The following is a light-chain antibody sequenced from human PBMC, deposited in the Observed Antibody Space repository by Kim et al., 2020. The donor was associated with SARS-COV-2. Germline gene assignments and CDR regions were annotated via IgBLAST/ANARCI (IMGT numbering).Light chain of an antibody. J-gene: IGLJ2*01. CDR1: SSDVGNYHY. CDR3: CSYASSGTLI. CDR2: DVT. V-gene: IGLV2-14*03. Sequence: QSITISCTGTSSDVGNYHYVSWYQHHPGEAPKVMIYDVTKRPSGVSNRFFGSKSGNTASLTISGLQTEDEADYYCCSYASSGTLIFGGGTQLTVL.